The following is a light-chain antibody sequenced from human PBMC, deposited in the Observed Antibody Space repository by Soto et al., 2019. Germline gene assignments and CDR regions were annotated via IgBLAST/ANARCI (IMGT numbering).Light chain of an antibody. CDR2: AAS. Sequence: DIQMTQSPSSLSAYVGDRVTITCRASQSISSYLNWYQQRPGKAPKLLIYAASSLQSGVPSRFSGSGSGTDFTLTIRSLQPEAFATYYCQQRYSTPFTLGPGTKVDIK. CDR3: QQRYSTPFT. J-gene: IGKJ3*01. CDR1: QSISSY. V-gene: IGKV1-39*01.